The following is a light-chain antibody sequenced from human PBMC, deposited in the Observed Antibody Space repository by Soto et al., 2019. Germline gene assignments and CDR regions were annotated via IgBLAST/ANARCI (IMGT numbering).Light chain of an antibody. CDR2: DVN. CDR1: SSDVGGYNL. J-gene: IGLJ1*01. V-gene: IGLV2-11*01. CDR3: CSYAGNSLYV. Sequence: QSVLAQPRSVSDSPGQSVAISCIGTSSDVGGYNLVSWYQQYPGKAPKLLIYDVNKRPSGVPDRFSGSKSGNTASLTISGLQAEDEADYYCCSYAGNSLYVFGTGTKVTVL.